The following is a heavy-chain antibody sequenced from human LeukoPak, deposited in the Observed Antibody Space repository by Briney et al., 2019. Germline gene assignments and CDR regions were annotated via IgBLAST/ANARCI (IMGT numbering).Heavy chain of an antibody. V-gene: IGHV3-73*01. CDR3: TSSDYGDYLAPSDI. J-gene: IGHJ3*02. CDR2: IRSKANSYAT. CDR1: GFTFSGSA. D-gene: IGHD4-17*01. Sequence: GGSLRLSCAASGFTFSGSAMHWVRQASGKGLEWVGRIRSKANSYATAYAASVKGRFTISRDDSKNTAYLQMNSLKTEDTAVYFCTSSDYGDYLAPSDIWGHGTMVTVSS.